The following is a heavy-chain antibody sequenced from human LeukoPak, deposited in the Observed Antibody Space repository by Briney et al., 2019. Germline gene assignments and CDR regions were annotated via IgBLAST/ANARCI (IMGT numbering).Heavy chain of an antibody. D-gene: IGHD4-17*01. V-gene: IGHV3-23*01. Sequence: GGSLRLSCAASGFIFSTYAMTWARQAPGKGLEWVSSSGSTIDYSDSVKGRFTISRDNSKNTLYLQMNSLSAEDTAVYYCTRDSSYGDYSTAFDYWGQGALVTVSS. CDR3: TRDSSYGDYSTAFDY. CDR1: GFIFSTYA. J-gene: IGHJ4*02. CDR2: SGSTI.